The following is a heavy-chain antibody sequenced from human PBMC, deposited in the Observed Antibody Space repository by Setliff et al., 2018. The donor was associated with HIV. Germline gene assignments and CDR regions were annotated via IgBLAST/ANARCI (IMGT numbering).Heavy chain of an antibody. CDR3: ARSRGTQQEEYYFDY. D-gene: IGHD5-12*01. J-gene: IGHJ4*02. CDR2: IYYNGNT. CDR1: SGSISPYY. Sequence: SETLSLTCAVSSGSISPYYWSWIRQPPGRGLEWIGFIYYNGNTNYSPSLKSRVTILLDPSKNQFSLKLSSVTAADTAVYYCARSRGTQQEEYYFDYWGPGTLVTVSS. V-gene: IGHV4-59*08.